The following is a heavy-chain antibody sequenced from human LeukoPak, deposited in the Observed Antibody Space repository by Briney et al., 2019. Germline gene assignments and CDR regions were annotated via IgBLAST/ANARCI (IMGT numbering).Heavy chain of an antibody. CDR1: GGSISSYY. CDR2: IYISGST. Sequence: SETLSLTCTVSGGSISSYYWSWIRQPAGKGLEWIGRIYISGSTNYNLSLKSRVTMSVDTSKNQFSLRLSSVTAADTAVYFCAGLGGYCTNAVCYNTFDIWGQGTMVTVSS. J-gene: IGHJ3*02. V-gene: IGHV4-4*07. CDR3: AGLGGYCTNAVCYNTFDI. D-gene: IGHD2-8*01.